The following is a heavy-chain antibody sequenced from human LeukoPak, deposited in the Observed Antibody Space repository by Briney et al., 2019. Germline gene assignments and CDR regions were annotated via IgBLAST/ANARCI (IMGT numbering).Heavy chain of an antibody. CDR1: GGSISSGGYY. CDR3: ARGNGRDGYNFDY. Sequence: PSQTLSLTCTVSGGSISSGGYYWSWIRQHPGKGLEWIGYIYYSGSTYYTPSLKSRVTISVDTSKNQFSLKLSSVTAADTAVYYCARGNGRDGYNFDYWGQGTLVTVSS. D-gene: IGHD5-24*01. J-gene: IGHJ4*02. V-gene: IGHV4-31*03. CDR2: IYYSGST.